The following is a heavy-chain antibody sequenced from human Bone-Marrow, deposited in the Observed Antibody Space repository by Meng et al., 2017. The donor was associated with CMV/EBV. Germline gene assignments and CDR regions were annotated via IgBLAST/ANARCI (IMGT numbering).Heavy chain of an antibody. J-gene: IGHJ5*02. CDR3: ARAQRWGIWFDP. V-gene: IGHV1-18*01. Sequence: ASVKVSCKASGYTFTTYGITWVRQAPGLGLEWLGWINTYSCYTNYAQKLQGRVTMTTDTSTSTAYMELRSLRSDDTAVYYCARAQRWGIWFDPWGQGTLVTVSS. D-gene: IGHD2-8*02. CDR1: GYTFTTYG. CDR2: INTYSCYT.